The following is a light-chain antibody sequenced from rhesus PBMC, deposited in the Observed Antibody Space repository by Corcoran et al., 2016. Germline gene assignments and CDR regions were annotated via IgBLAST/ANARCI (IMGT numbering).Light chain of an antibody. V-gene: IGKV3S9*01. CDR1: QSVSNY. Sequence: EIVMTQSPATLSLSPGERATLSCRASQSVSNYLAWYQQKPGQAPSLLIYGAYSRATGIPDRFSGSGSGTSFTLTFSRLEPEDFAVYYCQHYINWPLTFGGGTKVEIQ. CDR2: GAY. J-gene: IGKJ4*01. CDR3: QHYINWPLT.